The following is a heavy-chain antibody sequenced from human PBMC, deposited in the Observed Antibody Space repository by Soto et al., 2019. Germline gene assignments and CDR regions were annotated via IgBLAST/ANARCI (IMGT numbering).Heavy chain of an antibody. J-gene: IGHJ4*02. CDR3: TRHVGIAAAGTGGSTYELVDY. CDR1: GFTFSGSA. V-gene: IGHV3-73*01. CDR2: IRSKANSYAT. D-gene: IGHD6-13*01. Sequence: PGGSLRLSCAASGFTFSGSAMHWVRQASGKGLEWIGRIRSKANSYATAYAASVKGRFTISRDDSKNTAYLQMNSLKTEDTAVYYCTRHVGIAAAGTGGSTYELVDYWGQGTLVTVSS.